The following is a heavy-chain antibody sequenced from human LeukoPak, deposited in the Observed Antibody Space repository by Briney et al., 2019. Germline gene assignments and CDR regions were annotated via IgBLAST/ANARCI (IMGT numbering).Heavy chain of an antibody. J-gene: IGHJ3*02. D-gene: IGHD2-15*01. CDR3: ARVIRVAVDAFDI. CDR1: GFTFSSYS. V-gene: IGHV3-21*01. Sequence: PGGSLRLPCAASGFTFSSYSMNWVRQAPGKGLEWVSSISSSSSYIYYADSVKGRFTISRDNAKNSLYLQMSSLRAEDTAVYYCARVIRVAVDAFDIWGQGTMVTVSS. CDR2: ISSSSSYI.